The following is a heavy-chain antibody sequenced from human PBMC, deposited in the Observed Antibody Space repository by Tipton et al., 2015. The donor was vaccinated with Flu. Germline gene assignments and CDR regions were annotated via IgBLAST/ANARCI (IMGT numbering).Heavy chain of an antibody. CDR2: ISTSGNTA. J-gene: IGHJ4*02. D-gene: IGHD3-22*01. V-gene: IGHV3-48*03. CDR3: AREYYYDRSGHVDY. Sequence: SLRLSCAASGFTFSSFEMNWVRLAPGKGLEWISYISTSGNTAYYADSVRGRFTISRDNAKNSLYLQMNSVRAEDAALYFCAREYYYDRSGHVDYWGQGTLVTVSS. CDR1: GFTFSSFE.